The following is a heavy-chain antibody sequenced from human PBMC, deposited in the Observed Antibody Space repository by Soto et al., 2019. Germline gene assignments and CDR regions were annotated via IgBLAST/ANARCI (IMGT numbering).Heavy chain of an antibody. CDR2: INSDGSST. J-gene: IGHJ6*02. CDR3: ARDKSYALAV. V-gene: IGHV3-74*03. CDR1: GFDFSNSW. D-gene: IGHD4-17*01. Sequence: EVQLVESGGGFVQPGGSLRLSCAASGFDFSNSWMHCVRQVPGKGLVWVSHINSDGSSTTYADSVKGRFTISRDNARTTVYLQLDSLRVEDTAVYYCARDKSYALAVWGQGTTVTVSS.